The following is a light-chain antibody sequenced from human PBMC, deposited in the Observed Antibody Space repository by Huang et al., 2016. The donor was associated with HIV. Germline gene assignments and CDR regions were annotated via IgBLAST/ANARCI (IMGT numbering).Light chain of an antibody. V-gene: IGKV3-15*01. Sequence: DIVMTQSPATLSVSPGERATLSCRASESVNDNLAWYKQKPGQAPRLVVFAASSRDICIPDRFRGRGSGTEFTLSISSLQSEDFAIYYCQQYDKWPKFTFGPGTRVDIK. CDR1: ESVNDN. J-gene: IGKJ3*01. CDR2: AAS. CDR3: QQYDKWPKFT.